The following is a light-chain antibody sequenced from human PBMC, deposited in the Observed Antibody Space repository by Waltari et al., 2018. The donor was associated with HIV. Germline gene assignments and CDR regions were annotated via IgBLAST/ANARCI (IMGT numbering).Light chain of an antibody. CDR3: QQYYDYPLT. V-gene: IGKV1-8*01. CDR1: QPISNY. CDR2: AAS. J-gene: IGKJ4*01. Sequence: AIRLTQSPSSLSASTGDTVTITCRASQPISNYLAWYQQTSGKAPKLLMYAASTLHGGVPSRFSGSKSGTDFNLTVSCLKSEDFATYFCQQYYDYPLTFGGGTKVE.